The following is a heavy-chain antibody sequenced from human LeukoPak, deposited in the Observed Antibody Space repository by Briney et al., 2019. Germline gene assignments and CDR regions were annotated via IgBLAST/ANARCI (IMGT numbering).Heavy chain of an antibody. J-gene: IGHJ4*02. CDR3: GSRRTAMFGVIKGPIDY. CDR1: GGSFSDYY. Sequence: PSETLSLTCAVYGGSFSDYYWTWIRQPPGKGLEWIGEINHSGSPNDNPSLKSRVSISFDTSKNQFSLKLTSVTAADTAVYYCGSRRTAMFGVIKGPIDYWGQGTLVTVSS. V-gene: IGHV4-34*01. D-gene: IGHD3-3*01. CDR2: INHSGSP.